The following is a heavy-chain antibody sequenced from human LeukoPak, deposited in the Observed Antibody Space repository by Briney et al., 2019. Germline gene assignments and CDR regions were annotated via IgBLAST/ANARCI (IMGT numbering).Heavy chain of an antibody. CDR3: ATDPTTYYYGSGSYYSWVY. J-gene: IGHJ4*02. V-gene: IGHV1-2*04. CDR1: GYTFTGYY. D-gene: IGHD3-10*01. Sequence: ASVKVSCKASGYTFTGYYMHWVRQAPGQGLEWMGWINPNSGGTNYAQKFQGWVTMTRDTSTDTAYMELSSLRSEDTAVYYCATDPTTYYYGSGSYYSWVYWGQGTLVTVSS. CDR2: INPNSGGT.